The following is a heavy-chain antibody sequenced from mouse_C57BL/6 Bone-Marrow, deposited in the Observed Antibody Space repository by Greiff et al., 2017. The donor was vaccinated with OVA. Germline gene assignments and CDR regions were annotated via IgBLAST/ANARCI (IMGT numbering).Heavy chain of an antibody. V-gene: IGHV5S21*01. Sequence: EVMLVESGEGLVKPGGSLKLSCAASGFTFSSYAMSWVRQTPEKRLEWVAYISSGGDYIYYADTVKGRFTISRDNARNTLYLQMSSLKSEDTAMYYCARDLYYYGSSPWFAYWGQGTLVTVSA. J-gene: IGHJ3*01. D-gene: IGHD1-1*01. CDR1: GFTFSSYA. CDR3: ARDLYYYGSSPWFAY. CDR2: ISSGGDYI.